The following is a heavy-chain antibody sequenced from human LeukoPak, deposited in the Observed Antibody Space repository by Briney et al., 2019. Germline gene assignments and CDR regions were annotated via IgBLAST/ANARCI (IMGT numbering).Heavy chain of an antibody. J-gene: IGHJ4*02. CDR3: ARSYTSGWRGDY. D-gene: IGHD6-19*01. Sequence: ASVKVSCKASGYTFTSYAMHWERQAPGQRLEWMGWINAGNGNTKYSQKFQGRVTITRDTSASTAYMELSSLISEDTAVYYCARSYTSGWRGDYWGQGTLVTVSS. V-gene: IGHV1-3*01. CDR1: GYTFTSYA. CDR2: INAGNGNT.